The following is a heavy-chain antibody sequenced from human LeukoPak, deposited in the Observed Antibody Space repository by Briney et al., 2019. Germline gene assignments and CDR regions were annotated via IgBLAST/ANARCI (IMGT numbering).Heavy chain of an antibody. V-gene: IGHV4-4*02. Sequence: SETLSLTCAVSGGSISSSNWWSWVRQPPGKGLEWIGEIYHSGSTNYNPSLKSRVTISVDKSKNQFSLKLSSVTAADTAVYYCARIPDDTAMALNWFDPWGQGTLVTVSS. CDR2: IYHSGST. CDR3: ARIPDDTAMALNWFDP. D-gene: IGHD5-18*01. CDR1: GGSISSSNW. J-gene: IGHJ5*02.